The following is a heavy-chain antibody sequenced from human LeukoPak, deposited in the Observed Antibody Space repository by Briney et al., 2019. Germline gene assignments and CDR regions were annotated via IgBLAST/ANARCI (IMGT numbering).Heavy chain of an antibody. V-gene: IGHV3-23*01. CDR2: ISGSGGST. J-gene: IGHJ6*02. D-gene: IGHD3-3*01. Sequence: GGSLRLSCAASGFTFSNAWMSWVRQAPGKGLEWASAISGSGGSTYYADFVKGRFTISRDNSKNTLYLQMNSLRAEDTAVYHCTQRSRMSEYYYGMDVWGQGTTVTVSS. CDR3: TQRSRMSEYYYGMDV. CDR1: GFTFSNAW.